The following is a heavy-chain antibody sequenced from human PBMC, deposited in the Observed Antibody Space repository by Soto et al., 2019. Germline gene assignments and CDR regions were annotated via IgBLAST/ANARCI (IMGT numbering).Heavy chain of an antibody. Sequence: QVQLVQTGAEVKKRGASVKVSCKASGYLFNSYVMSWLRQAPGEGLGWIGGICGYNGKTDLAQKFQGRVTMTTEAATSTDYMELTRLRSDDTALYYCARDETYTAGWYFEHWGQGTLVTDPS. CDR2: ICGYNGKT. D-gene: IGHD6-19*01. V-gene: IGHV1-18*01. CDR1: GYLFNSYV. CDR3: ARDETYTAGWYFEH. J-gene: IGHJ4*02.